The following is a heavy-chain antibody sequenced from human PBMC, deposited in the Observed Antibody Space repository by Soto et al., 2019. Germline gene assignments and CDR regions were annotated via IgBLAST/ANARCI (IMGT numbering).Heavy chain of an antibody. J-gene: IGHJ4*02. Sequence: PSETLSLTCTVSGGSIRSDTHYWSWIRQHPGQGLEWIGYISYSGTTYYTPSLKSRVTISIDTSKNQFSLKLSSVTAADTAVYYCARVNSLYHSSGYYYKFDYWGQGTLVTAPQ. CDR3: ARVNSLYHSSGYYYKFDY. CDR2: ISYSGTT. D-gene: IGHD3-22*01. CDR1: GGSIRSDTHY. V-gene: IGHV4-31*03.